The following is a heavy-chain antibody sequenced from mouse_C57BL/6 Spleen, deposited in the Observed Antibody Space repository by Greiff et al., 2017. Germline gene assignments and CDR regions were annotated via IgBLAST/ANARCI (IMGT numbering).Heavy chain of an antibody. Sequence: EVQLVESGGGLVKPGGSLKLSCAASGFTFSSYAMSWVRQTPEKRLEWVATISDGGSYTYYPDNVKGRFTISRDNAKNNLYLQMSHLKSEDTAMYYCAREKYYYDGNCDYWGQGTTLTVSS. V-gene: IGHV5-4*01. CDR3: AREKYYYDGNCDY. CDR2: ISDGGSYT. J-gene: IGHJ2*01. CDR1: GFTFSSYA. D-gene: IGHD1-1*01.